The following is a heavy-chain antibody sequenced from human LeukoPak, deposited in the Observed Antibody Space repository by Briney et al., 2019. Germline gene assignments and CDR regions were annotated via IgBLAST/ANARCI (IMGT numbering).Heavy chain of an antibody. D-gene: IGHD6-6*01. V-gene: IGHV4-59*12. Sequence: SETLSLTCTVSGGSLSSYYWSWIRQPPGKGLEWIGYIYYSGSTYYNPSLKSRVTISVDTSKNQFSLKLSSVTAADTAVYYCARAGSSSSYYFDYWGQGTLVTVSS. CDR3: ARAGSSSSYYFDY. CDR2: IYYSGST. CDR1: GGSLSSYY. J-gene: IGHJ4*02.